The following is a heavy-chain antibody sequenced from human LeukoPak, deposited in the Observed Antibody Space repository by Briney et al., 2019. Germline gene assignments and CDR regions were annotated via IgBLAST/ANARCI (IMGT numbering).Heavy chain of an antibody. V-gene: IGHV4-4*07. CDR2: MYISGNT. Sequence: SETLSLTCTVSGASISNYCWSWIRQSAGKGLEWIGHMYISGNTNYNPSLKSRVTMSIDTSKNQFSLKLSSVTAADTAVYYCASQYYYDTSGYYDSLYFQYWGQGALVTVSS. D-gene: IGHD3-22*01. CDR3: ASQYYYDTSGYYDSLYFQY. J-gene: IGHJ1*01. CDR1: GASISNYC.